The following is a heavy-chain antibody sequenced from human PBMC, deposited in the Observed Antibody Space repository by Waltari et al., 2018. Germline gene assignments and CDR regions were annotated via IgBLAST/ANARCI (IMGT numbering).Heavy chain of an antibody. CDR3: ARSVAAALSAFDI. V-gene: IGHV3-48*01. J-gene: IGHJ3*02. CDR1: GFTFSSYS. CDR2: ISSSSSTI. Sequence: EVQLVESGGGLVQPGGSLRLSCAASGFTFSSYSMNWVRQAPGKGLEWVSYISSSSSTIYYADSVKGRFTISRDNAKNSLYLQMNSLRAEDTAVYYCARSVAAALSAFDIWGQGTMVTVSS. D-gene: IGHD2-2*01.